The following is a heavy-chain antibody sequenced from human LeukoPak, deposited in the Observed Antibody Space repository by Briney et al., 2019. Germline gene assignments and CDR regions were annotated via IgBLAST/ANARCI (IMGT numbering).Heavy chain of an antibody. CDR1: GFTFSEAW. J-gene: IGHJ4*02. CDR3: TIDYDYAWGSYRLGY. Sequence: GGSLRLSCAASGFTFSEAWMSCVRQAPGKGLEWVGRIQSITDGGTTDYAAPVKGRFTISRDDSKNTLYLQLNSLKTEDTAMYYCTIDYDYAWGSYRLGYWGQGTLVTVSS. CDR2: IQSITDGGTT. V-gene: IGHV3-15*01. D-gene: IGHD3-16*02.